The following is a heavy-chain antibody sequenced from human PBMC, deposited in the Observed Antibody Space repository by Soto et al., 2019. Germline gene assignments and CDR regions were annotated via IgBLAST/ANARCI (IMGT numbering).Heavy chain of an antibody. CDR1: GCTLCNCA. J-gene: IGHJ4*02. CDR3: AKDRSTYNPAGFEY. D-gene: IGHD1-20*01. V-gene: IGHV3-23*01. CDR2: ISGSGGDT. Sequence: PGGSRRLACAVCGCTLCNCAISLLRQAPGKGLVWVSAISGSGGDTWYKDSLEGRFTISRDNSKNTLFLHLSSLRSEDTAIYYCAKDRSTYNPAGFEYWGQAALVTVSS.